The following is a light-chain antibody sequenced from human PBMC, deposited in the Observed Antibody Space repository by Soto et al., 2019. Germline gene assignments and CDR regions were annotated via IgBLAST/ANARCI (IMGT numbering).Light chain of an antibody. CDR3: CSYTSLSTVV. CDR2: AVS. J-gene: IGLJ2*01. V-gene: IGLV2-14*01. CDR1: SSDVGGYTH. Sequence: QSALTQPASVSGSPGQSITISCTGTSSDVGGYTHVSWYQPPPGNAPQPILFAVSDPPSGVSHRFSGSKSGNTASLTISGLQADDEADYYCCSYTSLSTVVFGGGTKLTVL.